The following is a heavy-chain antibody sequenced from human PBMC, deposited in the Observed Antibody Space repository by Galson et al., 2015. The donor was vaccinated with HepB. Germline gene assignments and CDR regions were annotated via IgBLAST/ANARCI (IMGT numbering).Heavy chain of an antibody. V-gene: IGHV3-30*18. CDR1: GFTFSSYG. CDR2: ISYDGSNK. D-gene: IGHD2-2*01. CDR3: AKDPSGISGVPAAPDY. Sequence: SLRLSCAASGFTFSSYGMHWVRQAPGKGLEWVAVISYDGSNKYYADSVKGRFTISRDNSKNTLYLQMNSLRAEDTAVYYCAKDPSGISGVPAAPDYWGQGTLVTVSS. J-gene: IGHJ4*02.